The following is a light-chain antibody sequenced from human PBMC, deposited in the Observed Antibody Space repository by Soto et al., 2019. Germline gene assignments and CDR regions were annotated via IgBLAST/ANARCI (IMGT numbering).Light chain of an antibody. V-gene: IGKV1-33*01. CDR1: QDITNY. Sequence: DIQRTQSPSSLSASVGDRVTITCQASQDITNYLNWYQQKPGKAPNLLIYGASNLETGVPSRFSGSGSGTDFTFTISSLQAEDIGTYFCQQYDSVFTFGQGTKVDIK. CDR2: GAS. J-gene: IGKJ1*01. CDR3: QQYDSVFT.